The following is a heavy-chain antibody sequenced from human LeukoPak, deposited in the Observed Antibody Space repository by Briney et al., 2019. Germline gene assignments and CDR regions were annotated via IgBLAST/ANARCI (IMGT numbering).Heavy chain of an antibody. J-gene: IGHJ3*02. CDR3: ARYYDILTGYYLSHAFDI. V-gene: IGHV4-59*01. D-gene: IGHD3-9*01. CDR1: GGSTSSYY. CDR2: IYYSGST. Sequence: SETLSLTCTVSGGSTSSYYWSWIRQPPGKGLEWIGYIYYSGSTNYSPSLKSRVTISVDTSKNQFSLKLSSVTAADTAVYYCARYYDILTGYYLSHAFDIWGQGTMVTVSS.